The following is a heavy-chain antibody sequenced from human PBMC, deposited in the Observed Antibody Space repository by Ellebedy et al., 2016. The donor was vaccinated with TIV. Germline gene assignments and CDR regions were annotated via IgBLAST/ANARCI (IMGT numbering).Heavy chain of an antibody. V-gene: IGHV3-30*18. Sequence: PGGSLRLSCAASGFTFSSFGVHWVSQAPGKGLGWVAAIAYDGGNKYYADSVKGRFTISRDNSKNTLYLQMNSLRAEDTAVYYCAEDRHSRNIDNWGQGTLVTVSS. CDR1: GFTFSSFG. D-gene: IGHD3-22*01. J-gene: IGHJ4*02. CDR2: IAYDGGNK. CDR3: AEDRHSRNIDN.